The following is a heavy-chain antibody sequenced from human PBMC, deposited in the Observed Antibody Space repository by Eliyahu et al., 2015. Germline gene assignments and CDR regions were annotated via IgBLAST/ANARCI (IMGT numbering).Heavy chain of an antibody. V-gene: IGHV1-2*02. CDR3: VRDGHWSNNWFDP. J-gene: IGHJ5*02. D-gene: IGHD1-1*01. Sequence: QVQLVQSGAEAKXTGASVRVSCKASGYTFSDYYNPXVRQAPGQGLEWMGWINPKSGGTKSAQKFQGRVTMTRDTAIRTAYLEVKRLRSDDTAVYFCVRDGHWSNNWFDPWGQGTLVTVSS. CDR2: INPKSGGT. CDR1: GYTFSDYY.